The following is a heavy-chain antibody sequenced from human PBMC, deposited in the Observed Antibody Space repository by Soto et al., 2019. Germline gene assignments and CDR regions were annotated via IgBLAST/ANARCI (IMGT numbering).Heavy chain of an antibody. Sequence: QLQLQESGPGLVKPSETLSLTCTVSGGSISSSSYYWGWIRQPPGKGLEWIGSIYYSGSTYYNPSLKRRVPISVDTSKNQFSLKLSSVTAADTAVYYCARQIVVVITLGAFDIWGQGTMVTVSS. CDR3: ARQIVVVITLGAFDI. V-gene: IGHV4-39*01. D-gene: IGHD3-22*01. CDR2: IYYSGST. CDR1: GGSISSSSYY. J-gene: IGHJ3*02.